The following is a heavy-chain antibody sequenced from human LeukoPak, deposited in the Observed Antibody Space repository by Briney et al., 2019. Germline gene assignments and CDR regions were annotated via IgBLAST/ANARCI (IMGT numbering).Heavy chain of an antibody. V-gene: IGHV3-23*01. CDR2: ISGNGGST. D-gene: IGHD5-18*01. CDR3: AKGIEIWLTYFDH. Sequence: PGGSLRLSCVASGITFSSYVMNCVRRAPGKGLEWVSAISGNGGSTYYADSVKGRFTISRDNSKNTLSLQMNSLRAEDTAVYYCAKGIEIWLTYFDHWGQGTLVTASS. J-gene: IGHJ4*02. CDR1: GITFSSYV.